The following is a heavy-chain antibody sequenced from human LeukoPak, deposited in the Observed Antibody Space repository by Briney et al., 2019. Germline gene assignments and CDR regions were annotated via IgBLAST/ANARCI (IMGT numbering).Heavy chain of an antibody. D-gene: IGHD3-22*01. CDR1: GFTFSSYA. CDR2: ISGSGGST. Sequence: GGSLRLSCAASGFTFSSYAMSWVRQAPGKGLEWVSAISGSGGSTYYADSVKGRFTISRDNSKNTLYLQMNSLRAEDTAVYYCAKGYDSSGYYSGYYFDYWGQGTLVTASS. CDR3: AKGYDSSGYYSGYYFDY. J-gene: IGHJ4*02. V-gene: IGHV3-23*01.